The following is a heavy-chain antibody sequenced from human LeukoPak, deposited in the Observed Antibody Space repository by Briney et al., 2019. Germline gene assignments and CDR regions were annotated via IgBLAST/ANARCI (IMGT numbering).Heavy chain of an antibody. CDR2: IYHSGST. D-gene: IGHD6-13*01. CDR1: GGSISSSSYY. CDR3: ARADYSSTWSHDYYYMDV. J-gene: IGHJ6*03. Sequence: PSETLSLTCTVSGGSISSSSYYWGWIRQPPGKVLEWIGSIYHSGSTYYNPSLKSRVTISVDTSKNQFSLKLSSVTAADTAVYYCARADYSSTWSHDYYYMDVWGKGTTVTVSS. V-gene: IGHV4-39*07.